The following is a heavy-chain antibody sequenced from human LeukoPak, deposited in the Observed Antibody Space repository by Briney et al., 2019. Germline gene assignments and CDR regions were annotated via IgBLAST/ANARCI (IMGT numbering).Heavy chain of an antibody. CDR1: GFTFSSYA. V-gene: IGHV3-30-3*01. CDR3: ARAGPDLEDYYDSRPADYYYYGMDV. CDR2: ISYDGSNK. D-gene: IGHD3-22*01. J-gene: IGHJ6*02. Sequence: HPGRSLRLSCAASGFTFSSYAMHWVRQAPGKGLEWVAVISYDGSNKYYADSVKGRFTISRDNSKNTLYLQMNSLRAEDTAVYYCARAGPDLEDYYDSRPADYYYYGMDVWGQGTTVTVSS.